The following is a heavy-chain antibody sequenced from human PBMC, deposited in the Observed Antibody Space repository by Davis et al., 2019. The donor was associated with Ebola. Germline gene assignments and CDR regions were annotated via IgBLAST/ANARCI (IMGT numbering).Heavy chain of an antibody. V-gene: IGHV1-3*01. J-gene: IGHJ6*02. CDR3: ARCRTAYYYYGMDV. CDR2: INAGNGNT. Sequence: ASVKVSCKASGYTFTSYAMHWVRQAPGQRLEWMGWINAGNGNTKYSQKFQGRVTITRDTSASTAYMELSSLRSEDTAVYYCARCRTAYYYYGMDVWGQGTTVTVSS. CDR1: GYTFTSYA. D-gene: IGHD4-17*01.